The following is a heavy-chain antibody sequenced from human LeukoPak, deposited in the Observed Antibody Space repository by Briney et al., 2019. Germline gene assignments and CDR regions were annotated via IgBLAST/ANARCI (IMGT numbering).Heavy chain of an antibody. V-gene: IGHV4-4*07. J-gene: IGHJ3*02. Sequence: SETLSLTCTVSGGSISSYFLTWVRQSAGKGLEFIGRLRPTDGYTNYNPSLKSRVTMSLDTSKNQLSLKLTSVTAADTAVYYCARCSRVSDAFDIWGQGTMVTVSS. D-gene: IGHD5/OR15-5a*01. CDR2: LRPTDGYT. CDR1: GGSISSYF. CDR3: ARCSRVSDAFDI.